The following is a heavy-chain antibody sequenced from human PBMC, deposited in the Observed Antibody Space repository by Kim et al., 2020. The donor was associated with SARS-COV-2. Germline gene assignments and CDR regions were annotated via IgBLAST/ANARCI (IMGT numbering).Heavy chain of an antibody. CDR3: AKDILSGSGWFSDYYYGMDV. CDR1: GFTFDDYA. V-gene: IGHV3-9*01. D-gene: IGHD6-19*01. J-gene: IGHJ6*02. Sequence: GGSLRLSCAASGFTFDDYAMHWVRQAPGKGLEWVSGISWNSGSIGYADAVKGRFTISRDNAKNSLYLQMNSLRAEDTALYYCAKDILSGSGWFSDYYYGMDVWGQGTTVTVSS. CDR2: ISWNSGSI.